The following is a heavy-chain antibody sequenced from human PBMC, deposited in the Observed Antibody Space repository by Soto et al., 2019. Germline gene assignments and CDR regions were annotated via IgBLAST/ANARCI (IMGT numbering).Heavy chain of an antibody. J-gene: IGHJ4*02. D-gene: IGHD5-18*01. CDR1: GYRFTIYW. V-gene: IGHV5-51*01. CDR2: IYSGDSDT. Sequence: GESLKISCKGSGYRFTIYWIGWVRQMPGKGLEWMGIIYSGDSDTKYSPSFQGQVTMSADKSISTAYLQWSSLRASDTAMYYCASVGDTTTGYYFDYWGQGTLVTVSS. CDR3: ASVGDTTTGYYFDY.